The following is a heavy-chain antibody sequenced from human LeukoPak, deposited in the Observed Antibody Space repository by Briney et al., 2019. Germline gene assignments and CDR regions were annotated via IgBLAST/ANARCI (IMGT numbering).Heavy chain of an antibody. D-gene: IGHD5-12*01. CDR2: IRSKAYGGTT. CDR1: GFTFGDYA. CDR3: TRDTSGYDFVDFDY. Sequence: PGRSLRLSCTASGFTFGDYAMSWVHQAPGKGLEWVGFIRSKAYGGTTEYAASVKGRFTISRDDSKSIAYLQMNSLKTGDTAVYYCTRDTSGYDFVDFDYWGQGTLVTVSS. V-gene: IGHV3-49*04. J-gene: IGHJ4*02.